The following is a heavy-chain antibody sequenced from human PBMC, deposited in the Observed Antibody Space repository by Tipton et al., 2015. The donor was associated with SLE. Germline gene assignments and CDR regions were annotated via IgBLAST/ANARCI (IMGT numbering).Heavy chain of an antibody. CDR3: ATGTIVVVVAAT. Sequence: TLSLTCTVSGGSISSYYWSWIRQPAGKGLEWIGRIYTSGSTNYNPSLKSRVTMSVDTSKNQFSLKLSSVTAADTAVYYCATGTIVVVVAATWGQGTLVTVSS. CDR2: IYTSGST. J-gene: IGHJ4*02. D-gene: IGHD2-15*01. CDR1: GGSISSYY. V-gene: IGHV4-4*07.